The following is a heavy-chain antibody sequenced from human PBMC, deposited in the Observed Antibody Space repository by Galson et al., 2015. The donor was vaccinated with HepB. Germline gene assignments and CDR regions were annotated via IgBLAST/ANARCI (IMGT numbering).Heavy chain of an antibody. CDR3: ARGDYYDSSGIGYYYYGMDV. D-gene: IGHD3-22*01. Sequence: SLRLSCAASGFTFSSYAMHWVRQAPGKGLEWVAVISYDGSNKYYADSVKGRFTISRDNSKNTLYLQMNSLRAEDTAVYYCARGDYYDSSGIGYYYYGMDVWGQGTTVTVSS. CDR2: ISYDGSNK. V-gene: IGHV3-30-3*01. CDR1: GFTFSSYA. J-gene: IGHJ6*02.